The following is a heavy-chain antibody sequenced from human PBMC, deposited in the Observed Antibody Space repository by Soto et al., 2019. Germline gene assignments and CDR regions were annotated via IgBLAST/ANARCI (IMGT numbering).Heavy chain of an antibody. V-gene: IGHV4-30-2*01. CDR1: GGSISSGGYS. D-gene: IGHD3-16*01. CDR3: ARAGWGFQSDY. CDR2: IYHSGST. J-gene: IGHJ4*02. Sequence: SETLSLTCAVSGGSISSGGYSWSWIQQQPGKGLEWIGYIYHSGSTYYNPSLKSRVTISVDRSKNQFSLKLSSVTAADTAVYYCARAGWGFQSDYWGQGTMVIVSS.